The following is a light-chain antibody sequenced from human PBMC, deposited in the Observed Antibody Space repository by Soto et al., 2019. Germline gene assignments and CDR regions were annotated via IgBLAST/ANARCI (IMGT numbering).Light chain of an antibody. J-gene: IGLJ1*01. CDR3: CPYAGCYPKL. V-gene: IGLV2-11*01. Sequence: QSVLTQPGSVCGAPGQSVTISCTGTSSDVGGYNYVSWYQQHPGKAPKLMIYDVSKRPSGVPDRFSGSKSGNTAFLTISGLLAEDVACYYCCPYAGCYPKLFGPGTESTVL. CDR1: SSDVGGYNY. CDR2: DVS.